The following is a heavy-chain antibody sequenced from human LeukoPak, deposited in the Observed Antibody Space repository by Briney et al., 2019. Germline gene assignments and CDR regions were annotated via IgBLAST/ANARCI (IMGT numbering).Heavy chain of an antibody. CDR1: GFTFSSYA. D-gene: IGHD5-12*01. J-gene: IGHJ4*02. CDR3: ARAPSPERGYSGYGSIDY. CDR2: ISYDGSNR. Sequence: GRSLRLSCAASGFTFSSYAMHWVRQAPGKGLEWVAVISYDGSNRYYADSVKGRFTISRDNSKNTLYLQMNSLRAEDTAVYYCARAPSPERGYSGYGSIDYWGQGTLVTVSS. V-gene: IGHV3-30-3*01.